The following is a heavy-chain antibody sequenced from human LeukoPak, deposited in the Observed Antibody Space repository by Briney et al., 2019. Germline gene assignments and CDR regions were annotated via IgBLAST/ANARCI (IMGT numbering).Heavy chain of an antibody. Sequence: TPSETLSLTCTVSGGSISSYYWSWIRQPPGKGLEWIGYIYYSGSTNYNPSLKSRVTISVDTSKNQFSLKLSSVTAADTAVYYCARGYCSGGSCPQGYYYGMDVWGQGTTVTVS. D-gene: IGHD2-15*01. V-gene: IGHV4-59*01. J-gene: IGHJ6*02. CDR1: GGSISSYY. CDR2: IYYSGST. CDR3: ARGYCSGGSCPQGYYYGMDV.